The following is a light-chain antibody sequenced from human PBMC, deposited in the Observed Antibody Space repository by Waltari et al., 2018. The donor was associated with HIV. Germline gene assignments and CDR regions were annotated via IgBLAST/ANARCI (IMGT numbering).Light chain of an antibody. CDR2: LNNDGSH. CDR1: SGHSSYA. CDR3: QTWGSGIQV. J-gene: IGLJ1*01. V-gene: IGLV4-69*01. Sequence: QLVLTQSPSASASLGASVKLTCTLSSGHSSYAIAWHQQQPEKGPRYLMKLNNDGSHTKGDGIPNRFSGSSSGAERYLTLSSLQSEDEADYYCQTWGSGIQVFGSGTKVTVL.